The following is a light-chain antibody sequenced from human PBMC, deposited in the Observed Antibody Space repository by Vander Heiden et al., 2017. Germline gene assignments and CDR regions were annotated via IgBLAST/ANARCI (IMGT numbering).Light chain of an antibody. Sequence: EIELTQSPGTLSLSPGERATLSCRASQSVSSSYLAWYQQKHGQAPRLLIYGGSSRATGIPDRFSGSGSGTDFTLTINRLEPEDFAVYFCQQYGTAPRAFGQGTKVEIK. CDR3: QQYGTAPRA. CDR2: GGS. CDR1: QSVSSSY. J-gene: IGKJ2*01. V-gene: IGKV3-20*01.